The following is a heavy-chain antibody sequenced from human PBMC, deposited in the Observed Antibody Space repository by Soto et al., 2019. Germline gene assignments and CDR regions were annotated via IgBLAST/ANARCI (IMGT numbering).Heavy chain of an antibody. Sequence: QVQLQQRGAGLLKPSETLSLTCAVYGGSLSGYYWSWIRQPPGKALEWVGEFNHSGDTNYNPSLKSRVSISADPSKNEVFLNLSSVTAADTAMYYCARHHVRGRTIAGAAEFWGQGTLVTVSS. CDR3: ARHHVRGRTIAGAAEF. CDR1: GGSLSGYY. D-gene: IGHD1-26*01. CDR2: FNHSGDT. V-gene: IGHV4-34*01. J-gene: IGHJ4*02.